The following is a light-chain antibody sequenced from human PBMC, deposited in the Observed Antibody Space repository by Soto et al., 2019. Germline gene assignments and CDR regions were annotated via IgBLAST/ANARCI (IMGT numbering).Light chain of an antibody. CDR2: GAS. CDR3: QQYGTTPWT. V-gene: IGKV3-15*01. CDR1: QSVSSN. J-gene: IGKJ1*01. Sequence: EIVLTQSPATLSVSPGERATLSCRASQSVSSNLAWYQQKPGQAPRLLIYGASNRATGIPARFSGSGSGTGFTLTISSLEPEDFALYYCQQYGTTPWTFGQGTKV.